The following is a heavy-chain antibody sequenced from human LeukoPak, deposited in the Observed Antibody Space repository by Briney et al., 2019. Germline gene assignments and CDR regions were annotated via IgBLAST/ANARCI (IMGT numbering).Heavy chain of an antibody. Sequence: GGSLRLSCEASGLIFSSFAVSWVRQAPGEGLEGVSSISSSGSTTYYADSVKGRFTISRDNIKNTLNLQMNSLRPDDTALYYCAKDPNGDYVGAFEMWGLGTMVTVSS. D-gene: IGHD4-17*01. V-gene: IGHV3-23*01. CDR3: AKDPNGDYVGAFEM. J-gene: IGHJ3*02. CDR1: GLIFSSFA. CDR2: ISSSGSTT.